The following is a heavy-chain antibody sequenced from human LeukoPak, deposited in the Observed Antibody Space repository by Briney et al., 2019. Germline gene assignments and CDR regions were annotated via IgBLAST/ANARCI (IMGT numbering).Heavy chain of an antibody. V-gene: IGHV1-18*01. Sequence: ASVKVSCKASGYTFTSYGISWVRQAPGQGLEWMGWISAYNGNTNYAQKLQGRVTMTTDTSTSTAYVELRSLRSDDTAVYYCAREKAVVAATYFDYWGQGTLVTVSS. J-gene: IGHJ4*02. D-gene: IGHD2-15*01. CDR1: GYTFTSYG. CDR3: AREKAVVAATYFDY. CDR2: ISAYNGNT.